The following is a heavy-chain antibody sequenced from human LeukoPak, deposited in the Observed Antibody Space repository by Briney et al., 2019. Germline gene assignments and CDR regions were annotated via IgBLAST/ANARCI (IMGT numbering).Heavy chain of an antibody. CDR2: VFYTGST. V-gene: IGHV4-39*07. D-gene: IGHD3-3*01. Sequence: SETLSLTCTVSGGSISSHSYYWGWIRQPPGKGLEWIGSVFYTGSTNYNPSLKSRVTISVDTSKNQFSLKLSSVTAADTAVYYCARVGALDYDFYYMDVWGKGTTVTVSS. J-gene: IGHJ6*03. CDR3: ARVGALDYDFYYMDV. CDR1: GGSISSHSYY.